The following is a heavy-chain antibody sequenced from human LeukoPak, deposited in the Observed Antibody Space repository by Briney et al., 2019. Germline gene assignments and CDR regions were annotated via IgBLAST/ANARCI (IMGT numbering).Heavy chain of an antibody. CDR2: IKWNGGST. CDR1: GFTFDDYG. Sequence: GGSLRLSCAASGFTFDDYGMSWVRQAPGKGLEWVSGIKWNGGSTSYADSVKGRFTISRVNAKNSLYLQMNSLRAEDTALYHCARTSRYYDSSGYYHYYFDYWGQGTLVTVSS. CDR3: ARTSRYYDSSGYYHYYFDY. D-gene: IGHD3-22*01. J-gene: IGHJ4*02. V-gene: IGHV3-20*01.